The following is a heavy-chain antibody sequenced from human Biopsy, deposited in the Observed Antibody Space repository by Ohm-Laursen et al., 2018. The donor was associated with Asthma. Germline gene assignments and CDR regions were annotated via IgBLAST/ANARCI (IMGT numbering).Heavy chain of an antibody. Sequence: SQTLSLTCTVSGGYIRSYDHHRAWIRQPPGKGLEWIGSGFYSGTTHYSPSLARRVSISVDTSMNQFSMTLRSVTAADTAVYFCARVASYGDIYFAIDVWGPGTTVSV. D-gene: IGHD4-17*01. CDR1: GGYIRSYDHH. J-gene: IGHJ6*02. CDR2: GFYSGTT. V-gene: IGHV4-30-4*01. CDR3: ARVASYGDIYFAIDV.